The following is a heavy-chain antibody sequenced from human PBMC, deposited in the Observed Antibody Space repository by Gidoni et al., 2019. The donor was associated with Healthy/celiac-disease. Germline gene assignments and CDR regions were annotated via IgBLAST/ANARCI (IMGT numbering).Heavy chain of an antibody. V-gene: IGHV3-23*01. J-gene: IGHJ4*02. Sequence: EVRLLESGGGLVHPVGSLCLSLASLGFTFGATASSRVRQATGKGLEGLSASSGSGGSTYCADSVKGRFTISRNNSKNALYLQMNSLRAEDTAVYYCAKDWGAGRYCDWLSHEYYFDYWGQGTLVTVSS. CDR3: AKDWGAGRYCDWLSHEYYFDY. CDR2: SSGSGGST. CDR1: GFTFGATA. D-gene: IGHD3-9*01.